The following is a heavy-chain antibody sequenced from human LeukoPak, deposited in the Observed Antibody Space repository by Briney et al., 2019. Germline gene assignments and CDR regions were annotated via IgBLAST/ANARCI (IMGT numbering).Heavy chain of an antibody. V-gene: IGHV3-7*01. CDR2: IKQDGSEK. Sequence: GGSLRLSCAASGFTFSSYWMSWVRQGPGKGLERVANIKQDGSEKYYVDSVKGRLTISRDNAKSSLYLQMNSLRVEDTAVYYCARDIGWGANDYWGQGTLVTVSS. J-gene: IGHJ4*02. CDR1: GFTFSSYW. CDR3: ARDIGWGANDY. D-gene: IGHD3-16*01.